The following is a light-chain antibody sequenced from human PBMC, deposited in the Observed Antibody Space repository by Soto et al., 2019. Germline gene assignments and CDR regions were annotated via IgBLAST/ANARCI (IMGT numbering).Light chain of an antibody. V-gene: IGKV1-5*01. CDR3: KQVTSYLLI. J-gene: IGKJ4*01. CDR1: QSISSW. CDR2: DAS. Sequence: IQVTITPSTQRGVVKESISSSSLASQSISSWLAWYQQKPGKAPKLLIYDASSLGSGVPSRFSFDGSGTEFTYTSTPRQPDDLPIQYLKQVTSYLLIVGGGTKVDIK.